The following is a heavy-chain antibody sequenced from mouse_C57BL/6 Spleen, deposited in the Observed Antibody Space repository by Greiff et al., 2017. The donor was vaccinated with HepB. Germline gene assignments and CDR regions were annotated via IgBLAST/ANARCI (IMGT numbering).Heavy chain of an antibody. CDR2: ISSGSSTI. CDR1: GFTFSDYG. Sequence: EVKLVDSGGGLVKPGGSLKLSCAASGFTFSDYGMHWVRQAPEKGLEWVAYISSGSSTIYYADTVKGRFTISRDNAKNTLFLQMTSLRSEDTAMYYCARDSNYEWFAYWGQGTLVTVSA. J-gene: IGHJ3*01. V-gene: IGHV5-17*01. CDR3: ARDSNYEWFAY. D-gene: IGHD2-5*01.